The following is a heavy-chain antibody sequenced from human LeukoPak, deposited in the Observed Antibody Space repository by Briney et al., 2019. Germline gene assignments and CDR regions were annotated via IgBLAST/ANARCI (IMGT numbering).Heavy chain of an antibody. J-gene: IGHJ4*02. V-gene: IGHV4-39*01. Sequence: SETLSFTCTVSGGSISSSSYYWGWIRQPPGKGLEWIGSIYYSGSTYYNPSLKSRVTISVDTSKNQFSLKLSSVTAADTAVYYCAKSARDYFDYWGQGTLVTVSS. CDR2: IYYSGST. CDR3: AKSARDYFDY. CDR1: GGSISSSSYY.